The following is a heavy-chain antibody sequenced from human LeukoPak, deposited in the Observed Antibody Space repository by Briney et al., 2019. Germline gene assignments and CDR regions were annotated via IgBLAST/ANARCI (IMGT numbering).Heavy chain of an antibody. CDR1: GFTFSSYG. V-gene: IGHV3-23*01. CDR3: AKDSPLPIMITEKGGFDY. J-gene: IGHJ4*02. CDR2: ISGSGGST. D-gene: IGHD3-16*01. Sequence: GGSLRLSCAASGFTFSSYGMSWVRQAPGKGLEWVSAISGSGGSTYYADSVKGRFTISRDNSKNTLYLQMNSLRAEDTAVYYCAKDSPLPIMITEKGGFDYWGQGTLVTVSS.